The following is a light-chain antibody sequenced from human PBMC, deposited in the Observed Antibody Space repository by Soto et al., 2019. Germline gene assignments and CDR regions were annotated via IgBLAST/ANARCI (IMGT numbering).Light chain of an antibody. J-gene: IGKJ2*01. V-gene: IGKV2-28*01. CDR3: MQALQTPYN. CDR2: LGS. CDR1: QSLLHSNGYNY. Sequence: DIVMTQSPLSLPVIPGEPASISCRSSQSLLHSNGYNYLDWYLQKPGQSPQLLIYLGSNRASGVPDRFSGSGSATDFTLKISRVEAEDVGVYYCMQALQTPYNFGQGTKLEIK.